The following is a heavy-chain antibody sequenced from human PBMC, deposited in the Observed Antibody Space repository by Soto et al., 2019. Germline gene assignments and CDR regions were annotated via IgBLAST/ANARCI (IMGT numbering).Heavy chain of an antibody. CDR3: ARGDPQWLRSYDL. J-gene: IGHJ2*01. D-gene: IGHD5-12*01. V-gene: IGHV3-48*02. CDR2: ISTTSSTI. Sequence: GGSLRLSCGASGFTLGGYNVNWVRQAPGKGLEWISYISTTSSTIKYADSVKGRFTISRDNAKDSLYLQLNSLRDEDTAMYYCARGDPQWLRSYDLWGRGTPVTVSS. CDR1: GFTLGGYN.